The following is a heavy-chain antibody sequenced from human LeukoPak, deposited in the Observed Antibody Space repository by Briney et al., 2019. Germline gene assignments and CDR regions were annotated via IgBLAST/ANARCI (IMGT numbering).Heavy chain of an antibody. CDR2: IYSGGST. Sequence: PGGSLRLSXAASGFTVRSNYMSWVRQAPGKGLEWVSVIYSGGSTYYADSVKGRFTISRDNSKNTLYLQMNSLRAEDTAVYYCARIVADAFDIWGQGTMVTVSS. V-gene: IGHV3-53*01. D-gene: IGHD1-26*01. J-gene: IGHJ3*02. CDR1: GFTVRSNY. CDR3: ARIVADAFDI.